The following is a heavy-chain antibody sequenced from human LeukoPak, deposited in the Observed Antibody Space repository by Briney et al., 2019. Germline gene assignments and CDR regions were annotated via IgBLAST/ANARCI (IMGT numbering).Heavy chain of an antibody. Sequence: SETLSLTCTVSGGSISSYYWSWIRQPAGKGLEWIGRIYTSGSTNYNPSLKSRVTMSVDTSKKQFSLKLSSVTAADTAVYYCARIKGHSSGYYLDPWGQGTLVTVSS. CDR2: IYTSGST. V-gene: IGHV4-4*07. CDR3: ARIKGHSSGYYLDP. J-gene: IGHJ5*02. CDR1: GGSISSYY. D-gene: IGHD3-22*01.